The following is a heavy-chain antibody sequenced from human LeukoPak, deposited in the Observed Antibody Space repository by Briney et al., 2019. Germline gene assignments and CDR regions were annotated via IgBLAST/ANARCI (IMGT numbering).Heavy chain of an antibody. CDR3: ARGGYSGCEPLYF. V-gene: IGHV3-48*04. CDR2: ISSSSSTI. J-gene: IGHJ4*02. Sequence: GGSLRLSCAASGFTFSTYSMNWVRQAPGKGLEWVSYISSSSSTIYYADSVKGRFTISRDNAKNSLYLQMNSLRAEDTAVYYCARGGYSGCEPLYFWGQGTLVTVSS. CDR1: GFTFSTYS. D-gene: IGHD5-12*01.